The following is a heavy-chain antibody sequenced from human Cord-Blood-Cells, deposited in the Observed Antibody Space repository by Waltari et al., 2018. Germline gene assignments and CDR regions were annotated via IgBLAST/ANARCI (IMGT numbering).Heavy chain of an antibody. CDR1: GFPVRGPA. CDR2: IRSKANSYAT. Sequence: EVQLVESGGGLVQPGGSLKLSCAASGFPVRGPAMHWVRQAPGQGLEWVGRIRSKANSYATAYAASVKGRFTISRDDSKNTAYLQMNSLKTEDTAVYYCTRHVSSSDYYYYYMDVWGKGTTVTVSS. V-gene: IGHV3-73*02. J-gene: IGHJ6*03. CDR3: TRHVSSSDYYYYYMDV.